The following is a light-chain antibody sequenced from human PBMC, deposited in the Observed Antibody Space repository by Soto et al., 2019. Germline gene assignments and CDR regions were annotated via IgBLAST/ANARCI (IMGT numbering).Light chain of an antibody. V-gene: IGKV3-15*01. Sequence: EIVMTQSPATLSVSPGERATLSCRASQSVMSNLAWYQQKPGQAPRLVIHGGSTRATGIPARFSGSGSGTEFTLTISSLQSEDFAVYYCQQYKNWPWTFGQGTKVEIK. CDR3: QQYKNWPWT. CDR1: QSVMSN. J-gene: IGKJ1*01. CDR2: GGS.